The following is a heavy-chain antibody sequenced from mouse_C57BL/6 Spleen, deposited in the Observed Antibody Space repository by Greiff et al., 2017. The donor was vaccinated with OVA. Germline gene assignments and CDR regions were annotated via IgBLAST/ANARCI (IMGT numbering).Heavy chain of an antibody. J-gene: IGHJ3*01. Sequence: EVQLQQSGPELVKPGASVKMSCKASGYTFTDYYMHWVQQSHGKSLEWIGYINPNNGGTSYNQKFKGKATLTVNKSSSTAYMELRSLTSEDSAVYYCARDYGSSYPAYWGQGTLVTVSA. CDR2: INPNNGGT. CDR3: ARDYGSSYPAY. V-gene: IGHV1-22*01. CDR1: GYTFTDYY. D-gene: IGHD1-1*01.